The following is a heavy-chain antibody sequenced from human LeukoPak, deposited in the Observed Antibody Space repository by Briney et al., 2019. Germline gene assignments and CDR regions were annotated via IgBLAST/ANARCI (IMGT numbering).Heavy chain of an antibody. CDR3: ASYGYSSSWYYFDY. CDR1: GFTFSSYW. V-gene: IGHV3-74*01. D-gene: IGHD6-13*01. CDR2: INSDGSST. Sequence: GGSLRLSCAASGFTFSSYWMHWVRQAPGKGLVWVSRINSDGSSTSYADSVKGRFTISRDNAKNTLYLQMNSLRAEDTAVYYCASYGYSSSWYYFDYWGQGTLVTVSS. J-gene: IGHJ4*02.